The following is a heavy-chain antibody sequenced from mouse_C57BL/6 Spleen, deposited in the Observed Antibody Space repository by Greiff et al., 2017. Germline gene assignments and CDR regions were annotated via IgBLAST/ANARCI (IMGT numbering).Heavy chain of an antibody. D-gene: IGHD2-1*01. J-gene: IGHJ4*01. V-gene: IGHV2-6-1*01. CDR3: ARHGGNSYYAMDY. Sequence: VQLQQSGPGLVAPSQSLSITCTVSGFSLTSYGVHWVRQPPGKGLEWLVVIWSDGSTTYNSALKSRLSISKDNSKSQVFLKMNSLQTDDTAMYYCARHGGNSYYAMDYWGQGTSVTVSS. CDR2: IWSDGST. CDR1: GFSLTSYG.